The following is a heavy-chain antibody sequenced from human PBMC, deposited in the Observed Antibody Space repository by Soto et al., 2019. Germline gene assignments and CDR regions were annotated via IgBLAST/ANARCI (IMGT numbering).Heavy chain of an antibody. J-gene: IGHJ3*02. D-gene: IGHD2-21*02. CDR3: ARGVVVTATYAFDI. CDR2: IYYSGST. V-gene: IGHV4-59*01. CDR1: GGSISSYY. Sequence: SGTLSLTCSVSGGSISSYYWSWIRQPPGKGLEWIGYIYYSGSTNYNPSLKSRVTISVDTSKNQFSLKLSSVTAADTAVYYCARGVVVTATYAFDIWGQGTMVPVSS.